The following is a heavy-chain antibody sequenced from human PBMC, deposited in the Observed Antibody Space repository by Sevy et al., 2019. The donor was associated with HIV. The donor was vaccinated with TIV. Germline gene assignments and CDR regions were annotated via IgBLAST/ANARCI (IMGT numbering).Heavy chain of an antibody. J-gene: IGHJ4*02. CDR3: ARRPSTYVPFDY. D-gene: IGHD3-10*02. CDR1: GYSFSSQW. V-gene: IGHV5-51*01. CDR2: IYPGDSDT. Sequence: GESLKISCKASGYSFSSQWIGWVRQIPGKGLEWMGIIYPGDSDTRYSPSFQGQVTISADKSITTAHLQWSSLKASDTAMYYCARRPSTYVPFDYWGQGTLVTVSS.